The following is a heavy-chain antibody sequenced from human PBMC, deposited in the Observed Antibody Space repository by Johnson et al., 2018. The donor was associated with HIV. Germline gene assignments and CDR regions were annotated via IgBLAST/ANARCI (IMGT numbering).Heavy chain of an antibody. CDR3: ARVEQQLWLRGAFDI. V-gene: IGHV3-30*04. CDR1: GFTFSSYA. Sequence: QEQLVESGGGVVQPGRSLRLSCAASGFTFSSYAMHWVRQAPGKGLEWVAVISYDGSNKYYADSVKGRFTISRDNSKNTLYLQMNSLRAEDTAVYYCARVEQQLWLRGAFDIWGQGTMVTVSS. J-gene: IGHJ3*02. CDR2: ISYDGSNK. D-gene: IGHD5-18*01.